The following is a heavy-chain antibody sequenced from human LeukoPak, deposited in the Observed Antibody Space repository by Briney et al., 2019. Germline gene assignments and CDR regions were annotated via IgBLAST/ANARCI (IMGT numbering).Heavy chain of an antibody. D-gene: IGHD3-16*02. CDR2: IYYSGST. CDR3: ARDNPNYDYVWGSYRHFDY. J-gene: IGHJ4*02. Sequence: SETLSLTCPVSGGSVSSGSYYWSWIRQPPGKGLEWIGYIYYSGSTNYNPSLKSRVTISVDTSKNQFSLKLSSVTAADMAVYYCARDNPNYDYVWGSYRHFDYWGQGTLVTVSS. V-gene: IGHV4-61*01. CDR1: GGSVSSGSYY.